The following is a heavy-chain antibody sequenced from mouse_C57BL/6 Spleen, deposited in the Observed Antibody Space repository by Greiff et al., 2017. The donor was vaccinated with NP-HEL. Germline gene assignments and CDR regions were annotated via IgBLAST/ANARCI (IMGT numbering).Heavy chain of an antibody. D-gene: IGHD2-1*01. J-gene: IGHJ2*01. CDR2: SSSGSSTI. Sequence: EVQLVESGGGLVKPGGSLKLSCAASGFTFSDYGMHWVRQAPEKGLEWVAYSSSGSSTIYYADTVKGRFTNSRDNAKNTLFLQMTNLRSEDTAMYYYARDGNYFDYWGQGTTLTVSS. CDR1: GFTFSDYG. V-gene: IGHV5-17*01. CDR3: ARDGNYFDY.